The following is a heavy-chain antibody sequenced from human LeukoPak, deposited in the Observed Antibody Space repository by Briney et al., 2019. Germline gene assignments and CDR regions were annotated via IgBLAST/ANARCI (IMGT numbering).Heavy chain of an antibody. Sequence: KPGGSLRLTCAASGFTFSIYSMNWVRQAQGKGLEWVSSISSTSSYIYYADSVKGRFTISRDNAKNSLYLQMNRLRAEDTAVYYCARGARFHCSSPSCYAGDSWGQGTLVTVSS. D-gene: IGHD2-2*01. J-gene: IGHJ4*02. CDR1: GFTFSIYS. V-gene: IGHV3-21*01. CDR2: ISSTSSYI. CDR3: ARGARFHCSSPSCYAGDS.